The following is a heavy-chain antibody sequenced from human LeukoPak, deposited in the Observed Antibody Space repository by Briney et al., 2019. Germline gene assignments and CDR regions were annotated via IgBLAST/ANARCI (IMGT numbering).Heavy chain of an antibody. Sequence: SETLSLTCGVSGGSISGNNWWSWVRQPPGKGLEWIGEFHHAGSTNYNPSLKSRVTISEDKSKNQFSLRLSSVTAADTAVYYCARKIGGANAFDYWGQGTVVTVSS. CDR3: ARKIGGANAFDY. V-gene: IGHV4-4*02. J-gene: IGHJ4*02. CDR2: FHHAGST. D-gene: IGHD1-26*01. CDR1: GGSISGNNW.